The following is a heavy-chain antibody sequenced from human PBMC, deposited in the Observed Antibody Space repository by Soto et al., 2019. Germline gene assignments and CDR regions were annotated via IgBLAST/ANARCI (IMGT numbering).Heavy chain of an antibody. V-gene: IGHV4-34*01. CDR2: INHSGST. CDR3: ARGRQVGSFDY. CDR1: GGSFSGYY. Sequence: SETLSLTCAVYGGSFSGYYWSWIRQPPGKGLEWLGEINHSGSTNYNPSLKSRVTISVDTSKNQLSLMLSSVTAADTAVYYCARGRQVGSFDYWGKGTLV. J-gene: IGHJ4*02. D-gene: IGHD1-26*01.